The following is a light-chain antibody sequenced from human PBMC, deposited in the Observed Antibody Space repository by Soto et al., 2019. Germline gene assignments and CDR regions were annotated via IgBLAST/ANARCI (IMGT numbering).Light chain of an antibody. CDR1: SSDVGGYNY. CDR3: TSYAGSNNRGV. V-gene: IGLV2-8*01. CDR2: EVN. Sequence: QSALTQPPSASGSPGQSVTISCTGTSSDVGGYNYIAWYQHHPGKAPKLIIYEVNRRPSGVPDRFSGSKSGNTASLTVSGRQAEDEADYYCTSYAGSNNRGVFGSGTKLTVL. J-gene: IGLJ1*01.